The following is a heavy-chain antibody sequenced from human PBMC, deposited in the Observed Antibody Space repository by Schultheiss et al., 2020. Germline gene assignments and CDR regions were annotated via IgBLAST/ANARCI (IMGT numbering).Heavy chain of an antibody. CDR2: ISYDGSNK. D-gene: IGHD4-17*01. J-gene: IGHJ4*02. CDR1: GFTFSSYA. Sequence: GGSLRLSCAASGFTFSSYAMHWVRQAPGKGLEWVAVISYDGSNKYYADSVKGRFTISRDNAENSLYLEMNSLRAEDTAVYNCARETDYGDYVLDYWGQGTLVTVSS. CDR3: ARETDYGDYVLDY. V-gene: IGHV3-30-3*01.